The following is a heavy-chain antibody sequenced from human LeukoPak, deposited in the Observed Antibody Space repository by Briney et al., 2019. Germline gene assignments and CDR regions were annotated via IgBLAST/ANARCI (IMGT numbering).Heavy chain of an antibody. V-gene: IGHV3-64*01. CDR3: AREVNAVAGRYFDY. CDR1: GFTFSSDA. CDR2: ISSNGGST. J-gene: IGHJ4*02. D-gene: IGHD6-19*01. Sequence: GGSLRLSCAASGFTFSSDAMHWVRQAPGKGLEYVSAISSNGGSTHYANSVKGRFTISRDNSKNTLYLQMGSLRAEGMAVYYCAREVNAVAGRYFDYWGQGTLVTVSS.